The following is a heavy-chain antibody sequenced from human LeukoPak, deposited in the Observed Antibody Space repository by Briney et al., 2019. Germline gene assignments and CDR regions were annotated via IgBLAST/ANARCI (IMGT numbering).Heavy chain of an antibody. CDR1: GFTFSSYG. CDR3: AKDRGRYGPDAFDI. Sequence: PGGSLRLSCAASGFTFSSYGMHWVRQAPGKGLEWVAFIRYDGSNKYYADSVKGRFTISRDNSKNTLYLQMNSLRAEDTAVYYCAKDRGRYGPDAFDIWGQGIMVTVSS. CDR2: IRYDGSNK. J-gene: IGHJ3*02. V-gene: IGHV3-30*02. D-gene: IGHD3-10*01.